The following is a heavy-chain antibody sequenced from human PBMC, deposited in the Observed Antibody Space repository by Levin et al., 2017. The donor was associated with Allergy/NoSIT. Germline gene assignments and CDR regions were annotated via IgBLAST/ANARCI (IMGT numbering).Heavy chain of an antibody. D-gene: IGHD3-22*01. CDR2: ISSSSSTI. CDR1: GLTFSSYS. CDR3: ASRSIGYHYMDV. J-gene: IGHJ6*03. Sequence: PGGSLRLSCAASGLTFSSYSMNWVRQAPGKGLEWVSYISSSSSTIYYADSVKGRFTISRDNAKDSLYLQMNSLRAEDTAVYYCASRSIGYHYMDVWGKGTTVTVSS. V-gene: IGHV3-48*01.